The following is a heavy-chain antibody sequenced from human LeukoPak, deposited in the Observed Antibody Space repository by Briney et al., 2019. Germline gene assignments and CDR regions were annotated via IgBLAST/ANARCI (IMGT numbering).Heavy chain of an antibody. D-gene: IGHD3-22*01. CDR2: ISGSGGST. CDR3: AKVPIRGEYYDSSGYQGS. Sequence: GGSLRLSCVASGFTFSSYAMNWVRQAPGKGLEWVSTISGSGGSTYYADSVKGRFTISRDNSKNTLYLQMNSLRAEDTAVYYCAKVPIRGEYYDSSGYQGSWGQGTLVTVSS. CDR1: GFTFSSYA. V-gene: IGHV3-23*01. J-gene: IGHJ4*02.